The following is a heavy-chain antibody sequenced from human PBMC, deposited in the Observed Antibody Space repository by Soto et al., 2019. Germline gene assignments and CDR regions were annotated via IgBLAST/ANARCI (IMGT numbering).Heavy chain of an antibody. Sequence: QVHLVQSGAEVKKPGASVKVSCTASGYTFTNYGISWVRQAPGQGPEWMGWISGFNGNTKYARKVQGRVTLTTDTSATTAYMEVRGLRSDDTAVYYCARGGSSWSAEYYEHWGQGTLVTVSS. D-gene: IGHD6-13*01. CDR1: GYTFTNYG. J-gene: IGHJ1*01. V-gene: IGHV1-18*04. CDR2: ISGFNGNT. CDR3: ARGGSSWSAEYYEH.